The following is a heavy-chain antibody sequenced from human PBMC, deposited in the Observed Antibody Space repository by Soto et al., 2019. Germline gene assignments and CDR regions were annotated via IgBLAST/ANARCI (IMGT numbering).Heavy chain of an antibody. CDR1: GGSISSGGYS. V-gene: IGHV4-30-2*01. CDR3: ARGPDY. J-gene: IGHJ4*02. CDR2: IYHSGRT. Sequence: PSETLSLTCAVSGGSISSGGYSWSWIRQPPGKGLEWIGYIYHSGRTYYNPSLKSRVTISVDRSKNQFSLKLSSVTAADTAVYYCARGPDYWGQGTLVTVSS.